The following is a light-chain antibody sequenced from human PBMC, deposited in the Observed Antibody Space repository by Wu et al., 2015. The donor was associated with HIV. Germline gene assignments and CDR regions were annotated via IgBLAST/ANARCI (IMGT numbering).Light chain of an antibody. V-gene: IGKV1-39*01. Sequence: DIQLTQSPSSLSASVGDRISITCRASQSISNYLNWYQQKPGIAPKLLISAASSLQSGVPSRFSGSGSGTTFTLTINSLQPEDSAIYFCQQLHNYPPFTFGGGTKVEI. CDR2: AAS. CDR3: QQLHNYPPFT. J-gene: IGKJ4*01. CDR1: QSISNY.